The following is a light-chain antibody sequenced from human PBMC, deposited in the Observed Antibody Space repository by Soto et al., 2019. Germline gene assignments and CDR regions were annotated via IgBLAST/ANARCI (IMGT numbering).Light chain of an antibody. Sequence: DIQMTQSPSSLSASVGDRVTITCQASQDISNYLNWYQQKPGKAPKLLIYDASNLETGVPSRFSGSXSGTDFTFTIXSLQPEDIATYYCQQYDNLPITFGPGTKVDIK. CDR1: QDISNY. CDR2: DAS. J-gene: IGKJ3*01. V-gene: IGKV1-33*01. CDR3: QQYDNLPIT.